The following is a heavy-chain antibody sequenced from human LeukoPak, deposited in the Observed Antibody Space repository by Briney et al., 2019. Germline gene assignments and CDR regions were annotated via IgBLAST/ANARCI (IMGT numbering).Heavy chain of an antibody. CDR1: GFTFSSYW. D-gene: IGHD4-17*01. J-gene: IGHJ4*02. V-gene: IGHV3-7*03. CDR2: IKQDGSEK. Sequence: GGSLRLSCAASGFTFSSYWMSWVRQAPGKGLEWVANIKQDGSEKCYVDSVKGRFTISRDNAKNSLYLQMNSLRAEDAAVYYCAKAGTERHGDFDYFDYWGQGTLVTVSS. CDR3: AKAGTERHGDFDYFDY.